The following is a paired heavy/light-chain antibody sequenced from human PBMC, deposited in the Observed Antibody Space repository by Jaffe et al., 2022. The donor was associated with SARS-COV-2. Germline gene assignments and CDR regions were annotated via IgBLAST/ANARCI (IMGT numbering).Heavy chain of an antibody. V-gene: IGHV3-33*01. CDR2: IWSDGSNK. CDR3: ARLYYNGMDA. J-gene: IGHJ6*02. CDR1: GFIFSTYG. Sequence: QGQLVESGGGVVQPGRSLRLSCAASGFIFSTYGMHWVRQAPGKGLEWVAVIWSDGSNKYYADSVKGRFTISRDNSKNTLYLQMNSLRAEDTAVYYCARLYYNGMDAWGQGTTVTVSS.
Light chain of an antibody. CDR3: MSYTDSTTV. J-gene: IGLJ2*01. V-gene: IGLV2-14*03. CDR2: DVS. CDR1: STDVGGDSY. Sequence: QSALTQPASVSASPGQSITVSCTGTSTDVGGDSYVSWYQQHPGKAPKLMIYDVSNRPSGVSNRFSGSKSGNTASLTISGLQAEDEADYYCMSYTDSTTVFGGGTKLTVL.